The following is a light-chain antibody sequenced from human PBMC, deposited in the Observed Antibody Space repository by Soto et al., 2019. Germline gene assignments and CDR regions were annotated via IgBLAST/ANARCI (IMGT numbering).Light chain of an antibody. CDR3: SSLASSNTGV. J-gene: IGLJ3*02. V-gene: IGLV2-8*01. CDR2: EVT. CDR1: SSDVGGYNY. Sequence: QSALTQPPSASGSPGQSVTISCTGTSSDVGGYNYVSWYQQHAGKAPKLVIYEVTKRPSGVPDRFSGSKSANTASLTVSGLQAEDEDDYCCSSLASSNTGVFGGGTQLTVL.